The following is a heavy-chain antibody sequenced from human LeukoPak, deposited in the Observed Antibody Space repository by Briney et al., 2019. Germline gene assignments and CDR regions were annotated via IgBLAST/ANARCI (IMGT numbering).Heavy chain of an antibody. CDR3: ARETNRNAFDI. CDR1: GYTFTSYD. CDR2: MNPNSGNT. J-gene: IGHJ3*02. Sequence: ASVKVSCKASGYTFTSYDINWVRQATGQGLEWTGWMNPNSGNTGYAQKFQGRVTITRNTSISTAYMELSSLRSEDTAVYYCARETNRNAFDIWGQGTMVTVSS. V-gene: IGHV1-8*03. D-gene: IGHD1-14*01.